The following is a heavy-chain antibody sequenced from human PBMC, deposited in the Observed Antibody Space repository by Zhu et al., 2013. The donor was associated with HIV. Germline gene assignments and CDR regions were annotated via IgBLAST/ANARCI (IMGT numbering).Heavy chain of an antibody. D-gene: IGHD6-19*01. J-gene: IGHJ5*02. CDR1: GGTFSTYS. CDR2: ITPMFGTT. Sequence: QVQLVQSGAEVKKSGSSVKVSCKASGGTFSTYSISWVRQAPGQGLEWMGGITPMFGTTDYAQKFQGRVTITAHKSTTTVYLELRGLKSEDTAIYYCAKDGAVAAMGDWFDPGARGTLVTVSS. V-gene: IGHV1-69*06. CDR3: AKDGAVAAMGDWFDP.